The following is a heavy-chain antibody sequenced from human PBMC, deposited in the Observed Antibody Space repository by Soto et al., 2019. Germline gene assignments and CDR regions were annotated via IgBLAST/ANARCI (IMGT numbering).Heavy chain of an antibody. D-gene: IGHD1-1*01. CDR1: GFTFSSYA. CDR3: APLEDGMDA. Sequence: GGSLRLSCAASGFTFSSYAMHWVRQAPGKGLEWVAVISYDGSNKYYADSVKGRFTISRDNSKTTLYLQMNSLKSEDTAVYYCAPLEDGMDAWGQGTTFTVSS. CDR2: ISYDGSNK. J-gene: IGHJ6*02. V-gene: IGHV3-30-3*01.